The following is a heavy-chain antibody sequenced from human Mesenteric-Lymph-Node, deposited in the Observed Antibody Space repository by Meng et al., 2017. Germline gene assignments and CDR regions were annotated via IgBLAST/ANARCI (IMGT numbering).Heavy chain of an antibody. CDR1: GFTFGDDV. D-gene: IGHD3-16*01. V-gene: IGHV3-49*03. J-gene: IGHJ3*02. CDR2: IRSKRYGGTS. Sequence: GGSLRLSCTAFGFTFGDDVMSWFRQAPGKGLEWVGFIRSKRYGGTSEYAASVKGRFITSRDDSNNIAYLEMDSLRTEDTAVYYCTRDSWGHTPLNSFDIWGQGTMVTVSS. CDR3: TRDSWGHTPLNSFDI.